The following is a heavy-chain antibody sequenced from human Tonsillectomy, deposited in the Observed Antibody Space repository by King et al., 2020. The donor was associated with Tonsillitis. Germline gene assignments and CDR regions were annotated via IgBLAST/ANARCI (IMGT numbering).Heavy chain of an antibody. CDR2: IHCDGTTT. D-gene: IGHD1-26*01. V-gene: IGHV3-74*01. J-gene: IGHJ3*02. CDR3: VRDRGAHDAVDI. Sequence: VQLVESGGGLVQPGGSLRLSCASSGFTFSPYWMHWVRQAPGQGLVWVSNIHCDGTTTFYDDSVQGRFTISRDNAKRTLYLQVNSLRAEETAVYYCVRDRGAHDAVDICGQGTMVTVSS. CDR1: GFTFSPYW.